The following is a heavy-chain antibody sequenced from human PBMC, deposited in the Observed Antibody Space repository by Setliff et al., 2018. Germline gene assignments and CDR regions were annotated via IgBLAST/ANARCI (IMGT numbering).Heavy chain of an antibody. CDR3: ARGYSGYDYLKPFDY. D-gene: IGHD5-12*01. Sequence: PGGSLRLSCAASGFTFSSYWMSWVRQAPGKGLEWVANIKQDGSEKYYVDSVKGRFTISRDNAKNSLYLQMNSLRAEDTAVYYCARGYSGYDYLKPFDYWGQGTLVTVSS. V-gene: IGHV3-7*04. CDR1: GFTFSSYW. CDR2: IKQDGSEK. J-gene: IGHJ4*02.